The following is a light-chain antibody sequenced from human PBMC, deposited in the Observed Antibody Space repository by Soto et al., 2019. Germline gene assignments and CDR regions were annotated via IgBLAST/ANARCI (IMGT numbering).Light chain of an antibody. Sequence: DIPMTQSPSSLSTSVGYRFPITCRASQSIRRYLNWYQQKPGKAPKVLIYAASSLQSGVPSRFSGIGSGTDFTLSISSLQPEDVETYYCQQSYSGPLTFGGGTKVDIK. V-gene: IGKV1-39*01. CDR3: QQSYSGPLT. CDR1: QSIRRY. CDR2: AAS. J-gene: IGKJ4*01.